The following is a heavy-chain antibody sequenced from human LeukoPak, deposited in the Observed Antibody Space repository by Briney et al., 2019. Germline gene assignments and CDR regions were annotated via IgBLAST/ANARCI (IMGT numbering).Heavy chain of an antibody. CDR2: IPSSGSTI. CDR3: AREATGATGYFDY. Sequence: GGSLKLSCAASGFTFSTYEMNWVRQAPGKGLEWVSYIPSSGSTIYYVDSVKGRFTISRDNAKNSLYLQMNSLRVEDTAVYYCAREATGATGYFDYWGQGTLVTVSS. CDR1: GFTFSTYE. D-gene: IGHD1-26*01. V-gene: IGHV3-48*03. J-gene: IGHJ4*02.